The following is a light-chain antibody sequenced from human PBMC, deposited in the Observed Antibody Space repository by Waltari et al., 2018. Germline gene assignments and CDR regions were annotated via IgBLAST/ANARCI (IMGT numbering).Light chain of an antibody. CDR2: DVS. CDR3: SSYSTSITPYV. J-gene: IGLJ1*01. V-gene: IGLV2-14*03. Sequence: QQHPGKATKLIIYDVSSRPSGVSNRFFGSKSGNTASLTISGLQAEDEAVYFCSSYSTSITPYVFGTGTKVTVL.